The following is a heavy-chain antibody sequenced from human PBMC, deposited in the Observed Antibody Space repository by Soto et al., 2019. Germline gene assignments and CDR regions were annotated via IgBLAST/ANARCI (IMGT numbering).Heavy chain of an antibody. V-gene: IGHV4-31*03. D-gene: IGHD3-3*01. CDR3: ARDRVAYCGRFLELKGDV. Sequence: QVQLQESGPGLVKPSQTLSLTCTVSGGSISSGGYYWSWIRQHPGKGLEWIGYIYYSGSTYYNPSLNSRVTISVDTSKSQFSMTVSAVTAADTDVSWWARDRVAYCGRFLELKGDVWGQGTTVTVSS. J-gene: IGHJ6*02. CDR2: IYYSGST. CDR1: GGSISSGGYY.